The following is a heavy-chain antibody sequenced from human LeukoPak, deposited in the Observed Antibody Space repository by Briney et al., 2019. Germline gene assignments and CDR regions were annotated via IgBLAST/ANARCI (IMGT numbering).Heavy chain of an antibody. CDR2: IWYDGSNK. J-gene: IGHJ3*02. V-gene: IGHV3-33*01. Sequence: GGSLRLSCAASGFTFSSYGMHWVRQAPGKGLEWVAVIWYDGSNKDYADSVKGRFTISRDYSKNTLYLQMNSLRAEDTAVYYCARGGTRGVVVMITDTFDIWGQGTMVTVSS. D-gene: IGHD2-21*01. CDR3: ARGGTRGVVVMITDTFDI. CDR1: GFTFSSYG.